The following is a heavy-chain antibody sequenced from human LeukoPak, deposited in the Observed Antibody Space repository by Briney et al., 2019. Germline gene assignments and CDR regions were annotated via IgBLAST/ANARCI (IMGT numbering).Heavy chain of an antibody. CDR1: GASISGYY. J-gene: IGHJ5*02. CDR2: IYYSGST. D-gene: IGHD2-15*01. CDR3: ARELGYCSGGSCYRYGFDP. Sequence: PSETLSLTCTVSGASISGYYWSWIRQPPGKGLEWIGYIYYSGSTNSNPSLKSRVTISVDTSKNQFSLKLSSVTAADTAVYYCARELGYCSGGSCYRYGFDPWGQGTLVTVSS. V-gene: IGHV4-59*01.